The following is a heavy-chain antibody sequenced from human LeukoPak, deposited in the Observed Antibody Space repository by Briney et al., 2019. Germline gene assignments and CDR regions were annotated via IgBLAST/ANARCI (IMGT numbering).Heavy chain of an antibody. CDR1: GFSFSSYS. CDR2: ISSSSSYI. J-gene: IGHJ4*02. D-gene: IGHD4-17*01. Sequence: GRSLRLSCPASGFSFSSYSMSWVSQAPGKGLEWVSSISSSSSYIYYADSVKGRFTISRDNAKNSLYLQMNSLRAEDTAVYYCASTQMTAVTTSNDYWGQGTLVTVSS. CDR3: ASTQMTAVTTSNDY. V-gene: IGHV3-21*01.